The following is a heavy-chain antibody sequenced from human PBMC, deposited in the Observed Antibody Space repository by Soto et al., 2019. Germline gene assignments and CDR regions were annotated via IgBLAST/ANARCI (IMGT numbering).Heavy chain of an antibody. CDR1: GFTFSSYW. CDR2: INSDGSST. D-gene: IGHD5-18*01. Sequence: LRLSCAAAGFTFSSYWMHWVRQAPGKGLVWVSRINSDGSSTSYADSVKGRFTISRDNAKNTLYLQMNSLRAEDTAVYYCARERGYSYGPWQQLPTGDFDYWGQGTLVTVS. J-gene: IGHJ4*02. V-gene: IGHV3-74*01. CDR3: ARERGYSYGPWQQLPTGDFDY.